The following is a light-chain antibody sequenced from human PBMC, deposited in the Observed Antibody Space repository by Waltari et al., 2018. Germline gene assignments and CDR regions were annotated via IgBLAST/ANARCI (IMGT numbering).Light chain of an antibody. CDR2: KVT. J-gene: IGLJ2*01. V-gene: IGLV2-14*03. CDR3: SSKTTDNNVDVV. Sequence: QSALTQPASVSGSPGQSVTISCGGTNSDIGYYNFVSWYQQHPGKAPNLLIYKVTYRASGVSDRFSGSKSGNTASLTISGLQVEDEAGYYCSSKTTDNNVDVVFGGGTQLNV. CDR1: NSDIGYYNF.